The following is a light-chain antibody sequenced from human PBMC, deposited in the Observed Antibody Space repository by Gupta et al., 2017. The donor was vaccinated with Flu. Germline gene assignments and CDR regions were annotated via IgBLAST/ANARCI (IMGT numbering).Light chain of an antibody. CDR3: SSYAGSNNFGVV. J-gene: IGLJ2*01. CDR1: SSDVGGSNY. CDR2: EVS. Sequence: QSSQTQPPSASGSPGQSVTISCTGTSSDVGGSNYVSWYQQHPGKAPKLMSYEVSKRPSGVPDRFSGSKSGNTASLTVSGLQAEDEADYYCSSYAGSNNFGVVFGGGTKLTVL. V-gene: IGLV2-8*01.